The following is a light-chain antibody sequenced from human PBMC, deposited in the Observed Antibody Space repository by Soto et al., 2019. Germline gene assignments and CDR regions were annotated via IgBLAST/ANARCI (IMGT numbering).Light chain of an antibody. CDR2: RNN. J-gene: IGLJ1*01. CDR1: SSNIGDNY. CDR3: AAWDDSLSGYV. V-gene: IGLV1-47*01. Sequence: SVLTKPPSASGTPGQKVTISCSGSSSNIGDNYVYWHQQLPGTAPKLLIYRNNQRPSGVPDRFSGSKSGTSASLAISGLRSEDEADYYCAAWDDSLSGYVFGPGTKVTGL.